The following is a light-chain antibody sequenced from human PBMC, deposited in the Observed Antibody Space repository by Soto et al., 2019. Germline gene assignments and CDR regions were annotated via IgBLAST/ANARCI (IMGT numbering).Light chain of an antibody. Sequence: QSALTQPRSVSGSPGQSVTISCTGTSSDVGGYNYVSWYQQHPGKAPKLMIYDVSKRPSGVPDRFSGSKSGNTASLTISGLQAEDEADYYCCSCAGSYTLLFGGGTKVTVL. CDR2: DVS. J-gene: IGLJ2*01. CDR3: CSCAGSYTLL. V-gene: IGLV2-11*01. CDR1: SSDVGGYNY.